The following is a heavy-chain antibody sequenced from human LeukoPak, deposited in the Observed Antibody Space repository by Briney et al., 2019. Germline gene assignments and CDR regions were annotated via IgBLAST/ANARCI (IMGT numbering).Heavy chain of an antibody. CDR2: INPNSGGT. Sequence: ASVKVSCKASGCTFTGYYMHWVRQAPGQGLEWMGWINPNSGGTNYAQKFQGRVTMTRDTSISTAYMELSRLRSDDTAVYYCARDNGYCSGGSCYIISGYSYGIDYWGQGTLVTVSS. CDR1: GCTFTGYY. V-gene: IGHV1-2*02. J-gene: IGHJ4*02. D-gene: IGHD2-15*01. CDR3: ARDNGYCSGGSCYIISGYSYGIDY.